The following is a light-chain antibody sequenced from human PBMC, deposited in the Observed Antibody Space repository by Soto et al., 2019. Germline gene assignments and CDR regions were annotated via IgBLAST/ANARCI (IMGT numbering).Light chain of an antibody. V-gene: IGLV1-44*01. Sequence: QSVLTQPPSASGTPGQRVTISCSGSSSNIGSNTVNWYKQFPGTAPKLLIHTSNQRPSGVSDRFSGSKSGTSASLAISGLQSEDDADYYCAAWDGSLNGVVVGGGTKLTVL. CDR3: AAWDGSLNGVV. CDR1: SSNIGSNT. CDR2: TSN. J-gene: IGLJ2*01.